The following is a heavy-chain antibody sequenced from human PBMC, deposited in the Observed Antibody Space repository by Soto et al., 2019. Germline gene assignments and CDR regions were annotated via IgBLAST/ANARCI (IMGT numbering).Heavy chain of an antibody. CDR3: ARGGIAAAGTYTAFDI. CDR1: IGSISSSNW. V-gene: IGHV4-4*02. J-gene: IGHJ3*02. D-gene: IGHD6-13*01. Sequence: PSETLSLTCAVSIGSISSSNWWSWVRQPPGKGLEWIGEIYHSGSTNYNPSLKSRVTISVDKSKNQFSLKLSSVTAADTAVYYCARGGIAAAGTYTAFDIWGQGTMVTVSS. CDR2: IYHSGST.